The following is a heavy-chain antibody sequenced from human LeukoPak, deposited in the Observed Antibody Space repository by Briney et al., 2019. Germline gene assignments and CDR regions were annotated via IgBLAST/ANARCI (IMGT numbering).Heavy chain of an antibody. J-gene: IGHJ6*03. V-gene: IGHV1-69*05. CDR3: ARGDLEACSSTSCLYYYYYYMDV. CDR2: IIPIFGTA. Sequence: SVKVSCKASGGTFSSYAISWVRQAPGQGLEWMGGIIPIFGTANYAQKFQGRVTITTDESTSTAYMELGSLRSEDTAVYYCARGDLEACSSTSCLYYYYYYMDVWGKGTTVTVSS. D-gene: IGHD2-2*01. CDR1: GGTFSSYA.